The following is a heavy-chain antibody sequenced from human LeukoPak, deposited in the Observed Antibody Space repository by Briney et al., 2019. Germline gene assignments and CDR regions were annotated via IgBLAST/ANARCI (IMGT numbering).Heavy chain of an antibody. Sequence: ASVKVSCKASGYTLTNYNISWVRQAPGQGLEWMGWINTHRGHTNFLQKFQGRVTVTTDISTNTAYMELRRLRSYDSTVYYCAREFGHCSGDNCFYFFDLWGQGSQVIVSS. V-gene: IGHV1-18*01. CDR1: GYTLTNYN. CDR2: INTHRGHT. J-gene: IGHJ4*02. CDR3: AREFGHCSGDNCFYFFDL. D-gene: IGHD2-15*01.